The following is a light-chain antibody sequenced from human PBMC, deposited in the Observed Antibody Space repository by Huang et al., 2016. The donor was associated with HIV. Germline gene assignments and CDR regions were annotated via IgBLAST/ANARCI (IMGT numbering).Light chain of an antibody. Sequence: DIVLTQSPDSLAVSLGERATINCQSSQSVLYSSNNKEYLAWYQKKPGQSPKLLIYWASTRESGVPDRFSGSGSGTDFTLTISDLQAGDVAVYYCQQYYNIPWTFGQGTKVEIK. CDR2: WAS. CDR3: QQYYNIPWT. CDR1: QSVLYSSNNKEY. V-gene: IGKV4-1*01. J-gene: IGKJ1*01.